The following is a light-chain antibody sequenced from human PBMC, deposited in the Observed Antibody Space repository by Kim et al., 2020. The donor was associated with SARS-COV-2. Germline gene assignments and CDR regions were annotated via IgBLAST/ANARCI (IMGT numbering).Light chain of an antibody. CDR1: QHINNH. CDR3: QQSHSPPDT. CDR2: AES. J-gene: IGKJ2*01. Sequence: GDRVTITCRASQHINNHLNWYQQKPGKAPNLLIYAESSLQSGVPSRFSGNGSGTDFTLTISSLQPEDFATYYCQQSHSPPDTFGQGTKLEI. V-gene: IGKV1-39*01.